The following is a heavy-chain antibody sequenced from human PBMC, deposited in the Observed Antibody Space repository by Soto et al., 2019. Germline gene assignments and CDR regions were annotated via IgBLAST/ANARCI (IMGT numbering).Heavy chain of an antibody. CDR2: IYPGDSDT. CDR1: GYSFTSYW. D-gene: IGHD3-22*01. Sequence: GESLKISCKGSGYSFTSYWIGWVRQMPGKGLEWMGIIYPGDSDTRYSPSFQGQVTISADKSISTAYLQWSSLKASDTAMYYCARSGYWYYYDSSGYSNGMDVWGQGTTVTVS. J-gene: IGHJ6*02. CDR3: ARSGYWYYYDSSGYSNGMDV. V-gene: IGHV5-51*01.